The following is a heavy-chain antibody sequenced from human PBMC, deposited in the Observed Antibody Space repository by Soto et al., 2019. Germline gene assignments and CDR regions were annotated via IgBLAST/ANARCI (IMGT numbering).Heavy chain of an antibody. D-gene: IGHD3-22*01. CDR3: ERGQATMIVVVGDY. CDR2: ISAYNGNT. CDR1: GYTFTSYG. J-gene: IGHJ4*01. Sequence: QVQLVQSGAEVKKPGASVKVSCKASGYTFTSYGITWVRQAPGQGLEWMGWISAYNGNTNYAQKLQGRVTMTTDTHTSTSYMALRILRSDDTAVYYRERGQATMIVVVGDYGGHGNLVTVSS. V-gene: IGHV1-18*01.